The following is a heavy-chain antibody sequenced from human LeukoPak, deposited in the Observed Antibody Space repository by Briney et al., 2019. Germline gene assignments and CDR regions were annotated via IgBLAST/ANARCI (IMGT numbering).Heavy chain of an antibody. CDR3: ARDLRRDVYNRDWYLDL. CDR2: INPSGGST. V-gene: IGHV1-46*01. Sequence: ASVKVSCKASGYTVPSYSMHWVRQAPGQGLEWMGIINPSGGSTSYAQKFQGRVTMTRDTSTSTVYMDLSSLRSEDTAVYYCARDLRRDVYNRDWYLDLWGRGTLVTVSS. CDR1: GYTVPSYS. D-gene: IGHD5-24*01. J-gene: IGHJ2*01.